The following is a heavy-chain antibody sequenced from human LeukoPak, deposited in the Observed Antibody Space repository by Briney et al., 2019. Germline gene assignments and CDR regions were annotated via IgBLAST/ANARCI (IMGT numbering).Heavy chain of an antibody. CDR1: GFTFSSYG. CDR2: IWYDGSNK. CDR3: ASGSRSSVSFDI. D-gene: IGHD6-6*01. V-gene: IGHV3-33*07. J-gene: IGHJ3*02. Sequence: GRSLRLSCAASGFTFSSYGMCWVRQAPGKGLEWVAVIWYDGSNKYYGDSVKGRFTISRDNSKNTLYLQMNSLRAEDRAVYYCASGSRSSVSFDIWGQGTMVTVSS.